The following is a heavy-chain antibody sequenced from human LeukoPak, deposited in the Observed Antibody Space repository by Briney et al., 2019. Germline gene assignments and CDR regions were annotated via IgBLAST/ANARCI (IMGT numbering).Heavy chain of an antibody. D-gene: IGHD3-22*01. J-gene: IGHJ4*02. CDR2: IRVKANNHAT. V-gene: IGHV3-73*01. CDR3: TKADYDSSGYYTENDS. CDR1: GFTFSGSA. Sequence: PGGSLRLSCVASGFTFSGSAVHWVRQASGKGLEWVGSIRVKANNHATAYAASVEGRFTLSRDDSKDTAYLQMNSLQTEDTAVYYCTKADYDSSGYYTENDSWGQGTLVTVSS.